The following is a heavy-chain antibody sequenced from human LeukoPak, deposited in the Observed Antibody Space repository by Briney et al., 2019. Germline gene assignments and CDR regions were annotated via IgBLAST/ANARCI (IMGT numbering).Heavy chain of an antibody. D-gene: IGHD5-18*01. Sequence: SVKVSCKASGGTFSSYAISWVRQAPGQGPEWMGGIIPIFGTANYAQKVQGRVTITADKSTSTDYMELSSPRSEDTAVYYCARDSLRSYGAFDYWGQGTLVTVSS. J-gene: IGHJ4*02. CDR2: IIPIFGTA. CDR3: ARDSLRSYGAFDY. V-gene: IGHV1-69*06. CDR1: GGTFSSYA.